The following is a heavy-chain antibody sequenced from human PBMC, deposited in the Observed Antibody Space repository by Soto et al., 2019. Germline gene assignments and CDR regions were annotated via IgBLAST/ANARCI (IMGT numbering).Heavy chain of an antibody. Sequence: ASVKVSCKASGYTFTSYAMHWVRQAPGQRLEWMGWINAGNGNTKYSQKFQGRVTITRDTSASTAYMELSSLRSEDTAAYYCAIRIEVVTALDYSGQGTLLTVSS. CDR2: INAGNGNT. D-gene: IGHD2-21*02. CDR1: GYTFTSYA. V-gene: IGHV1-3*01. J-gene: IGHJ4*01. CDR3: AIRIEVVTALDY.